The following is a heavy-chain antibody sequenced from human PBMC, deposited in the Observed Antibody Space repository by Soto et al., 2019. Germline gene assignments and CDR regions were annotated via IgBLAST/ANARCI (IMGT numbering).Heavy chain of an antibody. V-gene: IGHV3-66*01. CDR2: IYSGGST. CDR3: VQGYCSGGSCYDIDY. CDR1: GFTVSSNY. Sequence: EVQLVESGGGLVQPGGSLRLSCAASGFTVSSNYMSWVRQAPGKGLEWVSVIYSGGSTYYADSVKGRFTISRDNSKNTLYLQMNSLRAEDTAVYYCVQGYCSGGSCYDIDYWGQGTLVTVSS. J-gene: IGHJ4*02. D-gene: IGHD2-15*01.